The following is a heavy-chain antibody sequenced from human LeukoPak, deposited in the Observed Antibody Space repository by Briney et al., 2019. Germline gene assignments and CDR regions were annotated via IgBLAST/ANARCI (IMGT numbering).Heavy chain of an antibody. J-gene: IGHJ5*02. CDR3: AVVLYQSGRPGP. V-gene: IGHV4-34*12. Sequence: SETLSLTCAVYGVSLNNYYWSWIRQSPGKGLQWIGEAILGGGTDYSPSLKSRVTISIDTSRNQISLRLTSVTAADTAMYCCAVVLYQSGRPGPWAQGTLVTVSS. D-gene: IGHD2-2*01. CDR1: GVSLNNYY. CDR2: AILGGGT.